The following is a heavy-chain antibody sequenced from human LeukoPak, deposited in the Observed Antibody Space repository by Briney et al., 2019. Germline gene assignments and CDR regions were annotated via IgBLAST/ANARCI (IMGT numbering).Heavy chain of an antibody. V-gene: IGHV3-23*01. D-gene: IGHD2-21*01. J-gene: IGHJ4*02. CDR3: VVVSYCAVDCYDY. CDR1: GFTFTNYA. CDR2: INGSGGRT. Sequence: PGGSLRLSCAASGFTFTNYAMSWVRQAPGKGLEWVSAINGSGGRTYYADSVRGRFTISRDNSKSTVYVQMSSLRAEDTAVYFCVVVSYCAVDCYDYWGQGTLVTVSS.